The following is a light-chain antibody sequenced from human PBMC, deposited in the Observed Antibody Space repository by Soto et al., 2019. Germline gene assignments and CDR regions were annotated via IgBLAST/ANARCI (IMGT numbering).Light chain of an antibody. Sequence: EIVLTQSPGTLSLSPGERATLSCRASQSVTSSYLAWWQQKPGQAPRLLIYGASSRATGIPDRFSGSGSGTQFTLTISSLQSEDFGTYYCQQYNTWPGTFGQGTKVDIK. V-gene: IGKV3-20*01. CDR2: GAS. CDR1: QSVTSSY. CDR3: QQYNTWPGT. J-gene: IGKJ1*01.